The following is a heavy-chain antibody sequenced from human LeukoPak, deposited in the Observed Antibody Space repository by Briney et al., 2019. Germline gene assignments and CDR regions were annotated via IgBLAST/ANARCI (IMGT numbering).Heavy chain of an antibody. CDR3: ARDDDYGDIRFDY. V-gene: IGHV3-48*02. D-gene: IGHD4-17*01. CDR1: GLTFSSHW. CDR2: ISSSSSTI. Sequence: GGSLRLSCAASGLTFSSHWMHWVRQAPGKGLEWVSYISSSSSTIYYADSVKGRFTISRDNAKNSLYLQMNSLRDEDTAVYYCARDDDYGDIRFDYWGQGTLVTVSS. J-gene: IGHJ4*02.